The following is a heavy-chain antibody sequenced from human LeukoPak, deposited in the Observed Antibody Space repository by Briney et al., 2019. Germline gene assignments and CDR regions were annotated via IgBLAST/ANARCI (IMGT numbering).Heavy chain of an antibody. CDR3: ARHAVAVAYPYFDY. D-gene: IGHD6-19*01. V-gene: IGHV4-59*08. CDR2: IYYSGST. J-gene: IGHJ4*02. CDR1: GGSISSYY. Sequence: SETLSLTCTVSGGSISSYYWSWIRQPPGKGPEWIGYIYYSGSTNYNPSLKSRVTISVDTSKNQFSLKLSSVTAADTAVYYCARHAVAVAYPYFDYWGQGTLVTVSS.